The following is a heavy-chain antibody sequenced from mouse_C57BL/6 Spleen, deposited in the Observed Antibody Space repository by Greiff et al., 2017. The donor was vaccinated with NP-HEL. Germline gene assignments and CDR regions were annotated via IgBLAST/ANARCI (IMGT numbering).Heavy chain of an antibody. D-gene: IGHD1-1*01. CDR1: GYTFTSYW. CDR3: ARPYGSSSYYAMDY. Sequence: VQLQQPGAELVRPGSSVKLSCKASGYTFTSYWMDWVKQRPGQGLEWIGNIYPSDSETHYNQKFKDKATLTVDKSSSTAYMQLSSLTSEDSAVYYCARPYGSSSYYAMDYWGQGTSVTVSS. CDR2: IYPSDSET. J-gene: IGHJ4*01. V-gene: IGHV1-61*01.